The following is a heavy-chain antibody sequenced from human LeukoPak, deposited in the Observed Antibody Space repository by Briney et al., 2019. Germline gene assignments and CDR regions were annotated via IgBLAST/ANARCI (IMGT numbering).Heavy chain of an antibody. J-gene: IGHJ4*02. CDR3: AKDERVDIVATTLDY. V-gene: IGHV3-9*01. CDR1: GFTFDDYA. CDR2: ISWNSGSI. Sequence: GGSLRLSCAASGFTFDDYAMHWVQQAPGKALEWVSGISWNSGSIGYADSVKGRFTISRDNAKNSLYLQMNSLRAEDTALYYCAKDERVDIVATTLDYWGQGTLVTVSS. D-gene: IGHD5-12*01.